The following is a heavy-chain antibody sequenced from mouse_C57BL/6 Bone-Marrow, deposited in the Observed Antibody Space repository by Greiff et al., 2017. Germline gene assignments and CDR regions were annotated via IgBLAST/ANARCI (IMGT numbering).Heavy chain of an antibody. J-gene: IGHJ1*03. CDR2: IDPANGDT. CDR3: TRKGYDGGGYFDV. CDR1: GFNIKDDY. D-gene: IGHD2-2*01. V-gene: IGHV14-4*01. Sequence: VQLQQSGAELVRPGASVKLSCTASGFNIKDDYMHWVKQRPEQGLEWIGWIDPANGDTEYASKFQGKATITADTSSNTAYLQLSSLTSEDTAVYYCTRKGYDGGGYFDVWGTGTTVTVSS.